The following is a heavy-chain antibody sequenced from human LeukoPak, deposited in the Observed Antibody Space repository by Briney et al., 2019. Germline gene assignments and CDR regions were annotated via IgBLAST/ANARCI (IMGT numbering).Heavy chain of an antibody. D-gene: IGHD6-19*01. CDR3: AKSGKDSSGWGAFNY. J-gene: IGHJ4*02. Sequence: GGSLRLSCAASGFTFSSYAMNWVRQAPGKGLEWVSTIGGSGGSTYYADSVKGRFTISRDNSKNTLYLQMNSLRAEGTAVYYCAKSGKDSSGWGAFNYWGQGTLVTVSS. CDR1: GFTFSSYA. V-gene: IGHV3-23*01. CDR2: IGGSGGST.